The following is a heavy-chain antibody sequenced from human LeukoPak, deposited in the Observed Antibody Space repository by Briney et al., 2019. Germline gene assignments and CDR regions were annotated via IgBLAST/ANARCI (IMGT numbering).Heavy chain of an antibody. CDR3: ARDSQASWTYSVDY. V-gene: IGHV3-23*01. J-gene: IGHJ4*02. Sequence: PSGSLRLSCAAAGFTFSNYVMSWVRQAPGKGLEWVSAITSSSGSTYYADSVEGRFTISRDNSKNTLYLQMNSLRAEDTAIYYCARDSQASWTYSVDYWGQGTLVTVSS. CDR1: GFTFSNYV. CDR2: ITSSSGST. D-gene: IGHD3-10*01.